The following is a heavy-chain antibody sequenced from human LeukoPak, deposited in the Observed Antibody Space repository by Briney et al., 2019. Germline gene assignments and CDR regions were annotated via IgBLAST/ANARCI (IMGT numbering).Heavy chain of an antibody. D-gene: IGHD5-12*01. V-gene: IGHV4-30-4*08. Sequence: SETLSLTCTVSGDSISSSNYYWGWIRQPPGKGLEWIGYIYPSGTTHYKTSLKSRLTISLDRSKNQFSLTLKSVTAADTAVYYCARHSGYERDWGQGTLVTVSS. CDR2: IYPSGTT. CDR3: ARHSGYERD. J-gene: IGHJ4*02. CDR1: GDSISSSNYY.